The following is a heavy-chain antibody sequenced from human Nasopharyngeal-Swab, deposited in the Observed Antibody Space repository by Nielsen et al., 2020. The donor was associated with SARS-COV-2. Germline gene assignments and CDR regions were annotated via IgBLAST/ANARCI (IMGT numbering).Heavy chain of an antibody. CDR2: ITPIFGTA. Sequence: SVKVSCKASGGTFSSYAISWVRQAPGQGLEWMGGITPIFGTANYAQKFQGRVTITADESTSTAYVELSSLRSEDTAVYYCARDAASSREGYFGYWGQGTLVTVSS. J-gene: IGHJ4*02. CDR3: ARDAASSREGYFGY. V-gene: IGHV1-69*13. D-gene: IGHD6-13*01. CDR1: GGTFSSYA.